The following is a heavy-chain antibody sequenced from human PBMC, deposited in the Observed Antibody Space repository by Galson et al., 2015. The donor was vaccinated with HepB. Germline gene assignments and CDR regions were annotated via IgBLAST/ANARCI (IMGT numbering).Heavy chain of an antibody. Sequence: SLRLSCAASGFTFSSNAMSWVRQAPGKGLEWVSAISGSGGSTYYADSVKGRFTISRDNSKNTLYLQMNSLRAEDTAVYYCAKWGWWELRPIKFVMLDYYYYYGMDVWGQGTTVTVSS. CDR3: AKWGWWELRPIKFVMLDYYYYYGMDV. D-gene: IGHD1-26*01. CDR1: GFTFSSNA. V-gene: IGHV3-23*01. J-gene: IGHJ6*02. CDR2: ISGSGGST.